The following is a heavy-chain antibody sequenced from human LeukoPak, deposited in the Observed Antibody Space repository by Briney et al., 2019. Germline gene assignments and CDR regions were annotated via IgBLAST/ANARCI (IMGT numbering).Heavy chain of an antibody. CDR3: ARGLSYGILPGLPNWVGP. V-gene: IGHV1-69*06. CDR2: IIPIFGTA. J-gene: IGHJ5*01. CDR1: GGTFSNYA. Sequence: SVKVSCQASGGTFSNYAISGVRQAPGQGLEWIGEIIPIFGTANYAQKFQGRVTITADKSTSTAYIELSSLRSEDTAVYYCARGLSYGILPGLPNWVGPWGQGGLVTVSP. D-gene: IGHD3-9*01.